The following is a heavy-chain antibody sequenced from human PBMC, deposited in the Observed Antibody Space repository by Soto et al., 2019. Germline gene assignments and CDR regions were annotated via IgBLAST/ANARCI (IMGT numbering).Heavy chain of an antibody. CDR1: GFTFSSYG. Sequence: QVQVVESGGGVVQPGRSLRLSCAASGFTFSSYGMHWVRQAPGKGLEWVAVISYDGSKKYYADSVKGRFTISRDNSKNTLDLQMNSLRSEDTAVYYCAKGLPAIYWGQGTLVIVSS. J-gene: IGHJ4*02. CDR3: AKGLPAIY. V-gene: IGHV3-30*18. CDR2: ISYDGSKK. D-gene: IGHD2-2*01.